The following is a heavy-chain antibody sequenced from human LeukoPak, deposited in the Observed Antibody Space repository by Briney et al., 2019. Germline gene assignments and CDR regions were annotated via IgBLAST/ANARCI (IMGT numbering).Heavy chain of an antibody. V-gene: IGHV1-69*04. Sequence: ASVKVSCKASGGTFSSYAISWVRQAPGQGLEWMGRIIPILGIANYAQKFQGRVTITADKSTSTAYMELSSLRSEDTAVYYCARGRYYYDSSGLPGMDVWGQGTTVTVSS. CDR1: GGTFSSYA. D-gene: IGHD3-22*01. CDR2: IIPILGIA. CDR3: ARGRYYYDSSGLPGMDV. J-gene: IGHJ6*02.